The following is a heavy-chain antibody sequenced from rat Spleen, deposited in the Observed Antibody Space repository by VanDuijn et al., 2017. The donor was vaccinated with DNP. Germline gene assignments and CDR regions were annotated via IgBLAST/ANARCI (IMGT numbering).Heavy chain of an antibody. Sequence: EVQLVESGGGLVQPGGSVKLSCAASGFIFSNHYMAWVRQAPKKGLEWVATINTSGGNTYYQDSVKGRFTISRDNAKNTLYLQMDSLRSEDTATYYCTTRGDFDYWGQGVMVTVSS. CDR2: INTSGGNT. V-gene: IGHV5-25*01. CDR3: TTRGDFDY. CDR1: GFIFSNHY. J-gene: IGHJ2*01.